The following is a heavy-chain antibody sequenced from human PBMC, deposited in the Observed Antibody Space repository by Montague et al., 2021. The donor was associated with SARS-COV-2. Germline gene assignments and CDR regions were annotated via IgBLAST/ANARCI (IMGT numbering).Heavy chain of an antibody. D-gene: IGHD2-15*01. Sequence: SETLSLTCTVSGGSVGSGSYYWSWIRPPPGKGLEWIGYIYYSGSTYYNLSLESRLTISVATSKNQFSLNLSSVTAADTAVYYCGRSVRGYCNDDSCLTRYYYGLDVWGQGTTVTVSS. V-gene: IGHV4-61*01. CDR3: GRSVRGYCNDDSCLTRYYYGLDV. CDR1: GGSVGSGSYY. J-gene: IGHJ6*02. CDR2: IYYSGST.